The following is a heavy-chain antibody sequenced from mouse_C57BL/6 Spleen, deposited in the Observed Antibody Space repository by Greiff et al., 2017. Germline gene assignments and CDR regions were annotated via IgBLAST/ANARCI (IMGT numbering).Heavy chain of an antibody. CDR2: INPNTGGT. Sequence: EVQLQQSGPELVKPGASVKISCKASGYTFTDYYMNWVKQSHGKSLEWIGDINPNTGGTSHNQKFKGKATLTVDKSSSTAYMELRSLTSEDSAVYYCARDGYYGRYYFDYWGKVTTLTVSS. CDR1: GYTFTDYY. CDR3: ARDGYYGRYYFDY. J-gene: IGHJ2*01. D-gene: IGHD2-3*01. V-gene: IGHV1-26*01.